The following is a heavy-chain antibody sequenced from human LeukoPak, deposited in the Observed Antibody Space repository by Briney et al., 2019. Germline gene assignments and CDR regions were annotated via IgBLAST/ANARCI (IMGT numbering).Heavy chain of an antibody. V-gene: IGHV4-30-4*08. CDR2: IYYSGST. Sequence: SETLSLTCTVPGGSISSGDYYWSWIRQPPGKGLEWIGYIYYSGSTYYNPSLKSRVTISVDTSKNQFSLKLSSVTAADTAVYYCARDRSSTTGGPFDYWGQGTLVTVSS. J-gene: IGHJ4*02. CDR3: ARDRSSTTGGPFDY. CDR1: GGSISSGDYY. D-gene: IGHD2-2*01.